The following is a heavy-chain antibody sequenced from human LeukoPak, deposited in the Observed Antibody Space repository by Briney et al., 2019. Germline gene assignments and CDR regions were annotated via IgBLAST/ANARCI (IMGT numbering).Heavy chain of an antibody. CDR2: IRYDGSNK. D-gene: IGHD2-15*01. Sequence: GGSLRLSCAASGFTFSSYGMHWVRQAPGKGREWVAFIRYDGSNKYYADSVKGRFTISRDNSKNTLYLQMNSLRAEDTAVYYCAKGTLTRKGYDYWGQGTLVTVSS. J-gene: IGHJ4*02. V-gene: IGHV3-30*02. CDR1: GFTFSSYG. CDR3: AKGTLTRKGYDY.